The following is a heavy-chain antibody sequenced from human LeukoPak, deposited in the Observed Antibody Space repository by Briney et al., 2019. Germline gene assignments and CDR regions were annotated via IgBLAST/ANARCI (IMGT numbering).Heavy chain of an antibody. CDR3: ARDLVAGGFDY. J-gene: IGHJ4*02. D-gene: IGHD2-15*01. Sequence: GGSLRLTCAASGFTFSSYSMNWVRQAPGKGLEWVSSISSSSSYIYYADSVKGRFTISRDNAKNSLYLQMNSLRAEDTAVYYCARDLVAGGFDYWGQGTLVTVSS. V-gene: IGHV3-21*01. CDR1: GFTFSSYS. CDR2: ISSSSSYI.